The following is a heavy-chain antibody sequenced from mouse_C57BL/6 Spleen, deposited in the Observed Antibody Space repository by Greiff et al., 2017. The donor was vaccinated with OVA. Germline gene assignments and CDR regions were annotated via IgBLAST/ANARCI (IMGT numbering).Heavy chain of an antibody. CDR1: GYSITSGYY. Sequence: EVQLQQSGPGLVKPSQSLSLTCSVTGYSITSGYYWNWIRQFPGNKLEWMGYISYDGSTNYNPSLKNIISITRDTSKNQFFLKLNSVTTEDTATYYCAREEYDYFDYWGQGTTLTVSS. CDR3: AREEYDYFDY. CDR2: ISYDGST. J-gene: IGHJ2*01. D-gene: IGHD5-1*01. V-gene: IGHV3-6*01.